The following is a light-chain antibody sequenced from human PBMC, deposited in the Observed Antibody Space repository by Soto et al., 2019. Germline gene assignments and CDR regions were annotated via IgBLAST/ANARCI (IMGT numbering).Light chain of an antibody. CDR2: GAS. CDR1: QSVSSSF. V-gene: IGKV3-20*01. J-gene: IGKJ1*01. CDR3: QQYDSSPRT. Sequence: EIVLTQSPGTLSLSPGERATLSCRASQSVSSSFLAWYQQKPGQAPRLLIYGASSRATGIPDRFSGSVSGTDFTLTISRLEPEDFAVYYCQQYDSSPRTFGQGTNVEIK.